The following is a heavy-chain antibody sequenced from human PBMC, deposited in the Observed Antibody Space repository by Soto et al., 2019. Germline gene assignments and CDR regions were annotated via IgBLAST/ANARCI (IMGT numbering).Heavy chain of an antibody. CDR1: GYTFTSYD. J-gene: IGHJ5*02. CDR2: MNPNSGNT. D-gene: IGHD2-15*01. V-gene: IGHV1-8*01. Sequence: ASVKVSCKASGYTFTSYDINWVRQATGQGLEWMGWMNPNSGNTGYAQKFQGRVTMTRNTSISTAYMELSSLRSEDTAVYYCARTYCSGGRCYFNWFDPWGQAPLVTVSS. CDR3: ARTYCSGGRCYFNWFDP.